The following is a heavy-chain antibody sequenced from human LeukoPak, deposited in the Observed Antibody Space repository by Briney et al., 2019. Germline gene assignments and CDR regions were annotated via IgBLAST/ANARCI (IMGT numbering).Heavy chain of an antibody. CDR2: IVNSDSCT. D-gene: IGHD4-11*01. V-gene: IGHV5-10-1*01. J-gene: IGHJ2*01. CDR1: GYIFTSYW. Sequence: GESLQISCWGSGYIFTSYWSSYVRQIAGKDLVWMGSIVNSDSCTTYCPSSQDRVTIFADKSVRTAYLQWINLQASDTAVYYCARQYSYRYYDARWYFDLWGRDTLVTVSS. CDR3: ARQYSYRYYDARWYFDL.